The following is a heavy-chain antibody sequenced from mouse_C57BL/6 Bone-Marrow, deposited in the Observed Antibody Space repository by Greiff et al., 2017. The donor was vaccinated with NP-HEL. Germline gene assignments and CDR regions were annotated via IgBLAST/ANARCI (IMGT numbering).Heavy chain of an antibody. Sequence: QVQLQQSGAELVRPGTSVKMSCKASGYTFTNYWIGWVKQRPGHGLEWIGDIYPGGGYTNYNEKFKGKATLTADKSSSTAYMQFSSLTSEDSAIYYCAREDLYGSSYDWYFDVWGTGTTVTVSS. V-gene: IGHV1-63*01. D-gene: IGHD1-1*01. J-gene: IGHJ1*03. CDR2: IYPGGGYT. CDR1: GYTFTNYW. CDR3: AREDLYGSSYDWYFDV.